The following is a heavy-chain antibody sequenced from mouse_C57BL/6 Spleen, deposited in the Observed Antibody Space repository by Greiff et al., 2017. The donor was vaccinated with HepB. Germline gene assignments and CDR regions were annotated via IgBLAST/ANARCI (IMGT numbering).Heavy chain of an antibody. J-gene: IGHJ2*01. Sequence: VQLVESGPGLVAPSQSLSITCTVSGFSLTSYAISWVRQPPGKGLEWLGVIWTGGGTNYNSALKSRLSISKDNSKSQVFLKMNSLQTDDTARYYCARTGIYYYGSSYPYYFDYWGQGTTLTVSS. V-gene: IGHV2-9-1*01. D-gene: IGHD1-1*01. CDR1: GFSLTSYA. CDR2: IWTGGGT. CDR3: ARTGIYYYGSSYPYYFDY.